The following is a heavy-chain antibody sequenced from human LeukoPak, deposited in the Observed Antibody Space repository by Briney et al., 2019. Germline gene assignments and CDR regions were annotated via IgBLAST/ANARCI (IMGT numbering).Heavy chain of an antibody. CDR2: IYHSGST. CDR3: ARDSRPNKFDY. D-gene: IGHD2/OR15-2a*01. CDR1: GGSFSGYY. Sequence: SETLSLTCAVYGGSFSGYYWGWIRQPPGEGLEWIGSIYHSGSTYYNPSLKSRVTISVDTSKNQFSLKLSSVTAADTAVYYCARDSRPNKFDYWGQGTLVTVSS. V-gene: IGHV4-38-2*02. J-gene: IGHJ4*01.